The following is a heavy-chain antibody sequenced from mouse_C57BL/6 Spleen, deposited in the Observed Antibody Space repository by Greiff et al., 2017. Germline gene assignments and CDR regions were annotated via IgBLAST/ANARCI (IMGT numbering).Heavy chain of an antibody. CDR1: GFTFSSYA. J-gene: IGHJ3*01. Sequence: DVMLVESGGGLVKPGGSLTLSCAASGFTFSSYAMSWVRQTPEKRLEWVATISDGGSYTYYPDHVKGRFTISRDNAKNNLYLQMGHLKSEDTAMYYCAGDYDEGAWFAYWGQGTRVTVSA. V-gene: IGHV5-4*03. CDR2: ISDGGSYT. D-gene: IGHD2-4*01. CDR3: AGDYDEGAWFAY.